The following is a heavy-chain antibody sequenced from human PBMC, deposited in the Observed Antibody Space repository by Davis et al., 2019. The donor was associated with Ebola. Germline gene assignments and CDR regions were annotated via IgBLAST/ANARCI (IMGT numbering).Heavy chain of an antibody. CDR1: GGSISSSSSY. CDR2: VYNIGRI. J-gene: IGHJ6*02. Sequence: SETLSLTCTVSGGSISSSSSYWGWIRQPPGKGLEWIATVYNIGRIDYNPSLKSRLTLPVDKSKNQFSLKLRSVTAADTAIYYCARGHTYGSMVYGLDVWGQGTTVTVSS. V-gene: IGHV4-39*01. D-gene: IGHD5-18*01. CDR3: ARGHTYGSMVYGLDV.